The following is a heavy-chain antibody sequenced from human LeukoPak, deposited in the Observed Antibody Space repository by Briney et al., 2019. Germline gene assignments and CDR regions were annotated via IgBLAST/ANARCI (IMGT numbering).Heavy chain of an antibody. Sequence: GGSLRLSCAASGFTFSDYYMTWIRQAPGKGLEWISYIGYSATTVYYADSVRDRFTISRDDAKNSLFLQMDSLRAEDTAAYYCARTLAVADHWGQGTLVTVPS. V-gene: IGHV3-11*01. D-gene: IGHD6-19*01. J-gene: IGHJ4*02. CDR2: IGYSATTV. CDR1: GFTFSDYY. CDR3: ARTLAVADH.